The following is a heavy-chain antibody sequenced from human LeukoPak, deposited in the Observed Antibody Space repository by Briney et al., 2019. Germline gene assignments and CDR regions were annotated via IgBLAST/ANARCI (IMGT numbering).Heavy chain of an antibody. J-gene: IGHJ4*02. V-gene: IGHV3-23*01. CDR1: GVSFSWYA. CDR3: ARDHPRSWAYDQ. Sequence: GGSLRLSCVDSGVSFSWYALAWVRQAPGKGLEWVAAVTGRGGATHYVDSVKGRFTISRDNAKNSLYLQMNSLRAEDTAVYYCARDHPRSWAYDQWGQGTLVTVSS. D-gene: IGHD3-16*01. CDR2: VTGRGGAT.